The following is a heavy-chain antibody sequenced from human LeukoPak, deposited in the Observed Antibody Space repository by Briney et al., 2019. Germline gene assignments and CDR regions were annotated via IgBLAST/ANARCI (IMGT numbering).Heavy chain of an antibody. J-gene: IGHJ6*04. CDR2: ISYDGSNK. CDR3: ARVDLWMGMDV. D-gene: IGHD3-3*01. Sequence: GRSLRLSCAASGFTFSSYAMHWVRQAPGKGLEWVAVISYDGSNKYYADSVKGRFTISRDNSKNTLYLQMNSLRAEDTAVYYCARVDLWMGMDVWGKGTTVTVSS. CDR1: GFTFSSYA. V-gene: IGHV3-30-3*01.